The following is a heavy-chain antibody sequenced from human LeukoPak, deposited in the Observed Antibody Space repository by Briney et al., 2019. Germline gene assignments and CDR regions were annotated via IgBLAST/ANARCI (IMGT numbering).Heavy chain of an antibody. CDR2: FGTRSTSI. CDR3: AREVSEGFDF. J-gene: IGHJ4*02. V-gene: IGHV3-21*01. Sequence: GGSLRLSCTASGFTFSGYSMNWIRQAPGKGLEWVSSFGTRSTSIYHAGSVKGRFAISRDNAKSSLYLQMNSLRAEDTALYYCAREVSEGFDFWGQGTLVTVSS. D-gene: IGHD3-22*01. CDR1: GFTFSGYS.